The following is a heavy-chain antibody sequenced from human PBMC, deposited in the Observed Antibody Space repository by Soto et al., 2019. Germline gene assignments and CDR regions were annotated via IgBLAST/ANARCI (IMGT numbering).Heavy chain of an antibody. D-gene: IGHD3-3*01. CDR2: IWYDGSNK. V-gene: IGHV3-33*01. J-gene: IGHJ6*02. CDR3: ARDRTPWMECRARPPLHGRPSLSMDV. Sequence: QVQLVESGGGVVQPGRSLRLSCAASGFTFSSYGMHWVRQAPGKGLEWVAVIWYDGSNKYYADSVKGRFTISRDNSKNTLYLQMNSLRAEDTAVYYCARDRTPWMECRARPPLHGRPSLSMDVWGQGTTVTVSS. CDR1: GFTFSSYG.